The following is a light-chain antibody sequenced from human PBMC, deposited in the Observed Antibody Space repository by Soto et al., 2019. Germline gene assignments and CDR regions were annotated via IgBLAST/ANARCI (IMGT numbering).Light chain of an antibody. Sequence: EIVLTQSPGTLSLSPGQRATLSCRAGQSVSSNSLAWYQQRPGQAPRLLIHGASNRATGIPARFSGSGSGTDFTLTISSLEPEDFAVYYCQQRSNWPPITFGQGTRLEIK. CDR1: QSVSSN. V-gene: IGKV3-11*01. CDR3: QQRSNWPPIT. J-gene: IGKJ5*01. CDR2: GAS.